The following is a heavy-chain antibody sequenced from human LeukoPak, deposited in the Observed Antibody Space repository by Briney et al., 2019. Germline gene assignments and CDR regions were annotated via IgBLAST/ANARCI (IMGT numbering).Heavy chain of an antibody. Sequence: GGSLRLSCAASGFTFSSYAMNWVRQAPGKGLEWVSRLTGSGASTYADSVKGRFTISRDDSKNTLYLQMNSLRGEDTAVYYCARNNWELRDAFDIWGQGTMVTVS. CDR3: ARNNWELRDAFDI. V-gene: IGHV3-23*01. J-gene: IGHJ3*02. D-gene: IGHD1-26*01. CDR1: GFTFSSYA. CDR2: LTGSGAST.